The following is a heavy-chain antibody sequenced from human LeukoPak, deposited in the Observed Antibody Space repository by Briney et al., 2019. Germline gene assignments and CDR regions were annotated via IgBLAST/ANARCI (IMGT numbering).Heavy chain of an antibody. J-gene: IGHJ5*02. V-gene: IGHV3-7*03. Sequence: GGSLRLSCAVSGFTFSGFWMSWSRQAPGKGLEWVASINSDGSEGYYADVVKGRFTISRDNAKNSLYLQINSLRAEDTAVYYCAREAGGYDSHWFDPWGQGTLVTVSS. CDR1: GFTFSGFW. CDR2: INSDGSEG. D-gene: IGHD5-12*01. CDR3: AREAGGYDSHWFDP.